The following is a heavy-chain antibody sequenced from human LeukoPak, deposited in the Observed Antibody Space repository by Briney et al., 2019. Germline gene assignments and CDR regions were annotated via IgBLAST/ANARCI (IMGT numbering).Heavy chain of an antibody. CDR2: IYTSGST. D-gene: IGHD3-3*01. V-gene: IGHV4-61*02. Sequence: SETLSLTCTVSGGSISSGSYYWSWIRQPAGKGLEWIGRIYTSGSTNYNPSLKSRVTISVDTSKNQFSLKLSSVTAADTAVYFCARELWSGYPIFDYWGQGTLVTVSS. CDR3: ARELWSGYPIFDY. CDR1: GGSISSGSYY. J-gene: IGHJ4*02.